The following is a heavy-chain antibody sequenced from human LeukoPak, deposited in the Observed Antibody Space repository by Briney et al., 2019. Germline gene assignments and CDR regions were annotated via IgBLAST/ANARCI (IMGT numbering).Heavy chain of an antibody. J-gene: IGHJ3*02. D-gene: IGHD3-22*01. CDR3: ARDPSGYYYVGGAFDI. Sequence: PGGSLRLSCVASGFTFSTYPMSWVRQAPGKGLEWVSGINWNGGSTGYADSVKGRFTISRDNAKNSLYLQMNSLRAEDTALYYCARDPSGYYYVGGAFDIWGQGTMVTVSS. V-gene: IGHV3-20*04. CDR2: INWNGGST. CDR1: GFTFSTYP.